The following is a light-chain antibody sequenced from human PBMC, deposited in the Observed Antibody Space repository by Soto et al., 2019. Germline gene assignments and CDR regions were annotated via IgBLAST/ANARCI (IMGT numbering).Light chain of an antibody. CDR1: RSLFYSPHNKSY. V-gene: IGKV4-1*01. CDR2: WAS. CDR3: QQYYRAPRT. J-gene: IGKJ2*01. Sequence: DIVMTQSPDSLAVSLGERATINCTSGRSLFYSPHNKSYLAWYQQKVGQPPQMLIYWASTRESGVPDRFRGSGSGTDFILTISSLQADDVAVYYCQQYYRAPRTFGQGTKVE.